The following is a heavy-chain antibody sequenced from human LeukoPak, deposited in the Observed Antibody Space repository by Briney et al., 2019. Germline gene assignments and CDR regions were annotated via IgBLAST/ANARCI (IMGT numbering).Heavy chain of an antibody. V-gene: IGHV4-59*01. CDR2: IYYSGST. CDR1: GGSISSYY. Sequence: KSSETLSLTCTVSGGSISSYYWSWIRQPPGKGLEWIGYIYYSGSTNYNPSLKSRVTISVDTSKNQFSLKLSSVTAADTAVYYCARGSTYYDFWSGPVGFDPWGQGTLVTVSS. CDR3: ARGSTYYDFWSGPVGFDP. J-gene: IGHJ5*02. D-gene: IGHD3-3*01.